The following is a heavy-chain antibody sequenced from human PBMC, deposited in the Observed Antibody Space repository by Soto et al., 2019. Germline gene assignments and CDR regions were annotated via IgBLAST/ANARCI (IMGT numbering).Heavy chain of an antibody. Sequence: VQLVESGGGVVQPGRSLRLSCAASGFTFSSYAMHWVRQAPGKGLEWVAVISYDGSNKYYADSVKGRFTISRDNSKNALNLQMTSLRAADTAVYYWARDLGIAVGMGVDEPAEYCHHWVEGPLDTFSP. J-gene: IGHJ1*01. CDR2: ISYDGSNK. CDR1: GFTFSSYA. CDR3: ARDLGIAVGMGVDEPAEYCHH. V-gene: IGHV3-30-3*01. D-gene: IGHD6-19*01.